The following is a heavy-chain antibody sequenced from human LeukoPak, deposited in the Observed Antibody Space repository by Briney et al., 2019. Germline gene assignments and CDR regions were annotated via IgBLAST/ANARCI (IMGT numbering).Heavy chain of an antibody. V-gene: IGHV4-59*01. J-gene: IGHJ4*02. CDR3: ARAVGDSGHGRYFDY. Sequence: SETLSLTCTVSGGXISNYWSWIRQPPGKGLEWIGNVENTGSTNYNPSLESRVTISVDTSKNHFSLRLSSVTAADTAVYYCARAVGDSGHGRYFDYWGQGTLVTVSS. D-gene: IGHD5-12*01. CDR2: VENTGST. CDR1: GGXISNY.